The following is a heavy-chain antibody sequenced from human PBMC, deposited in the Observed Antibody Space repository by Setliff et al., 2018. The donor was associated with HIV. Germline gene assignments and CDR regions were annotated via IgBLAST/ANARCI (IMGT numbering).Heavy chain of an antibody. D-gene: IGHD6-19*01. Sequence: GGSLRLSCAASGFTFSSFAMSWVRQAPGKGLGWVSAISGSGGSTYYADSVKGRFTISRDNSKNTLYLQMNSLRAEDTAVYYCARRGFVSAWYDKPIYFYYYMDVWGKGTTVSVSS. J-gene: IGHJ6*03. CDR2: ISGSGGST. CDR1: GFTFSSFA. CDR3: ARRGFVSAWYDKPIYFYYYMDV. V-gene: IGHV3-23*01.